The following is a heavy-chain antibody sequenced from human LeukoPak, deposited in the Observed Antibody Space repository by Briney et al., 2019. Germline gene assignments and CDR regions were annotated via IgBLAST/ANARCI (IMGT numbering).Heavy chain of an antibody. CDR3: ARVGYGSGSPADI. Sequence: SVKVSCKASGGTFSSYAISWVRQAPGQGLEWMGGIIPIFGTANYAQKFQGRVTITADESTSTAYMELSSLRSEDTAVYYCARVGYGSGSPADIWGQGTMVTVSS. J-gene: IGHJ3*02. V-gene: IGHV1-69*13. CDR2: IIPIFGTA. D-gene: IGHD3-10*01. CDR1: GGTFSSYA.